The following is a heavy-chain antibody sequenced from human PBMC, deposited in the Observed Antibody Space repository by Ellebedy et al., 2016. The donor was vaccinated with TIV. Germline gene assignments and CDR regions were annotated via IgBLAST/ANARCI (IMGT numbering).Heavy chain of an antibody. CDR2: ITGSGDNT. D-gene: IGHD1-26*01. V-gene: IGHV3-23*01. J-gene: IGHJ3*01. CDR3: ARDPVGVGPAFDV. CDR1: GLTFSSHA. Sequence: ESLKISCAASGLTFSSHAMSWVRQAPGKGLEWVSSITGSGDNTYYADSVKGRFTISRDNSKNTLYLQMNSLRAEDTAVYYCARDPVGVGPAFDVWGQGTVVTVSS.